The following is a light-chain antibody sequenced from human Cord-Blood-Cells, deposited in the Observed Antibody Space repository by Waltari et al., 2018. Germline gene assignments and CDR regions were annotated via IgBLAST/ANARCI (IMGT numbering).Light chain of an antibody. CDR2: EVS. Sequence: QSALTQPASVSGSPGQSIPISCTGTSSDVGGYNYVSWYQQHPGKAPKLMIYEVSNRPSGVSNRFSGSKSGNTASLTISGLQAEDEADYYCSSYTSSTLVFGGGTKLTVL. CDR1: SSDVGGYNY. J-gene: IGLJ2*01. V-gene: IGLV2-14*01. CDR3: SSYTSSTLV.